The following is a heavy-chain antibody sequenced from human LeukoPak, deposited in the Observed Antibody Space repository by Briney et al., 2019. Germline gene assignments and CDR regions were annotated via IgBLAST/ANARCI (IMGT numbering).Heavy chain of an antibody. Sequence: SETLSLTCTVSGASITSYYWSWIRQPPGKGLEWIGSIYYSGSTYYNPSPKSRVTISVDTSKNQFSLKLSSVTAAHTAVYYCASTAATPFYVAVWGKGTTVTVSS. CDR1: GASITSYY. CDR2: IYYSGST. CDR3: ASTAATPFYVAV. V-gene: IGHV4-59*05. D-gene: IGHD2-15*01. J-gene: IGHJ6*04.